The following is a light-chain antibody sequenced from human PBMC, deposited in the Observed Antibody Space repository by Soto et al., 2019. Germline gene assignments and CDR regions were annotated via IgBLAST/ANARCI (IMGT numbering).Light chain of an antibody. CDR2: KAS. CDR1: QSISSW. Sequence: DIQMTPSPSTLSASVGDRVTITCRASQSISSWLAWYQQKPGKAPKLLIYKASTLESGVPSRFSGSGSGTEFTLTISSLQPDDFGTYYCQQYNNYFRTFGQGTKVDIK. CDR3: QQYNNYFRT. V-gene: IGKV1-5*03. J-gene: IGKJ1*01.